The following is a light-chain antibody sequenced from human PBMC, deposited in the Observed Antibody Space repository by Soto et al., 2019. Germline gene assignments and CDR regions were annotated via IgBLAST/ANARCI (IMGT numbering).Light chain of an antibody. J-gene: IGKJ5*01. Sequence: DIQMTQSPSSLSASVGDRVTITCRASQGISNFLAWYQQKPGKVPKLLISAASTLQSGVPSRFSGSGSGTDFTLTITSLQPEDVGNYYCQKDSSVITFGQGTRLEIK. CDR3: QKDSSVIT. V-gene: IGKV1-27*01. CDR2: AAS. CDR1: QGISNF.